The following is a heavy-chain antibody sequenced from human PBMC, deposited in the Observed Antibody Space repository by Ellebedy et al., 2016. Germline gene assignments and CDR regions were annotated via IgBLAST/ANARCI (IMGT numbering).Heavy chain of an antibody. CDR3: VRDLRGSGSFAY. Sequence: SETLSLXXTVSGGSSSNYYWNWIRQSAGKGLEWIGRIYSSGSTNYSPSLKSRVSMSIDMSKNQFSLKLSSVTAADTAVYYCVRDLRGSGSFAYWGQGILVTVSS. CDR1: GGSSSNYY. V-gene: IGHV4-4*07. D-gene: IGHD3-10*01. CDR2: IYSSGST. J-gene: IGHJ4*02.